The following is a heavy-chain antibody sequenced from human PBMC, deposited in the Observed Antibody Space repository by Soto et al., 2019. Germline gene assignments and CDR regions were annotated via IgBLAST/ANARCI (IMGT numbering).Heavy chain of an antibody. Sequence: PGGSLRLSCSASGFTFSSYAMHWVRQAPGKGLEWVSVITYDEANTYYADSVKGRFTISRDNSKNTLYLQMNSLRPEDTAVYYCARDSSSSYYYYSGMDVWGQGTTVTVSS. CDR3: ARDSSSSYYYYSGMDV. CDR1: GFTFSSYA. V-gene: IGHV3-30-3*01. CDR2: ITYDEANT. J-gene: IGHJ6*02. D-gene: IGHD6-13*01.